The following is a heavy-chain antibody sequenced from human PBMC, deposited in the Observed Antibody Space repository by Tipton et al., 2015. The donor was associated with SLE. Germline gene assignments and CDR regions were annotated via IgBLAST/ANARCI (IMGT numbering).Heavy chain of an antibody. J-gene: IGHJ4*02. V-gene: IGHV3-23*01. CDR1: GFTFRSYA. CDR3: TTLLTTFGVLIAPFDY. CDR2: ISDSGGNT. Sequence: SLRLSCAASGFTFRSYAMSWVRQAPGKGLEWVSTISDSGGNTYYADSVKGRFTISRDNSKNTLYLQINSLRAEDTAVYYCTTLLTTFGVLIAPFDYWGQGTLVTVSS. D-gene: IGHD3-3*01.